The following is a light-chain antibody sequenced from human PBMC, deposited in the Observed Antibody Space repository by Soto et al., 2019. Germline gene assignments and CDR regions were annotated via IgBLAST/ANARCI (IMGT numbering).Light chain of an antibody. CDR1: QSVSSGRSY. V-gene: IGKV3-20*01. CDR3: QQYGSPWK. J-gene: IGKJ1*01. CDR2: EAS. Sequence: EIVVTQSPGTLSLSPGDRATLSCRVSQSVSSGRSYLAWFQQKPGQVPRLRIYEASSRATGIPDRFSGSGSGTDFILTINRLEPEDFAVYYCQQYGSPWKFGQGTKVEIK.